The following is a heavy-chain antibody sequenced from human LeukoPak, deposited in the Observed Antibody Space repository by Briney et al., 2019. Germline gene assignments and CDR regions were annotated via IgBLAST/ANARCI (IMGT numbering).Heavy chain of an antibody. CDR3: ARHMYSVGSCYYFDY. V-gene: IGHV4-39*01. Sequence: TSETLSLTCTVSGGSISSSSYYWGWIRQPPGKGLEWTASIYYSGSTYYNPSLKSRVTISVDTSKNQFSLKLSSVTAADTAVYYCARHMYSVGSCYYFDYWGQGTLVTVSS. J-gene: IGHJ4*02. D-gene: IGHD2-15*01. CDR2: IYYSGST. CDR1: GGSISSSSYY.